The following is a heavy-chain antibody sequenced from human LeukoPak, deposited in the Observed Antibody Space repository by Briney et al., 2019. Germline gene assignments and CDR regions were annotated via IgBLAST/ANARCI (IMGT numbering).Heavy chain of an antibody. CDR2: ISTTSSYF. V-gene: IGHV3-21*01. J-gene: IGHJ6*02. CDR1: GFTSRTYS. Sequence: GGSLRLSCAASGFTSRTYSMNWVREAPGKGLEWVSSISTTSSYFYYADSVRGRFTISRDNAKNALFLQMISLRAEDTAVYYCARVGPPSCAMDVWGQGTTVTVSS. D-gene: IGHD2-21*01. CDR3: ARVGPPSCAMDV.